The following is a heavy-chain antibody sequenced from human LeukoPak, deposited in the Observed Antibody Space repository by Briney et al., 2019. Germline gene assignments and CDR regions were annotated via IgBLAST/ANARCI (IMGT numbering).Heavy chain of an antibody. Sequence: GGSLRLSCAASGFIFSSSWMHWVCQAPEKGLEWVADIKCDGSEKQYVDSVKGRLTISRDNAKNSLYLQMNSLRAEDTAVYYCARALRYFDWLSTSPEYNWFDPWGQGTLVTVSS. D-gene: IGHD3-9*01. CDR3: ARALRYFDWLSTSPEYNWFDP. CDR1: GFIFSSSW. V-gene: IGHV3-52*01. J-gene: IGHJ5*02. CDR2: IKCDGSEK.